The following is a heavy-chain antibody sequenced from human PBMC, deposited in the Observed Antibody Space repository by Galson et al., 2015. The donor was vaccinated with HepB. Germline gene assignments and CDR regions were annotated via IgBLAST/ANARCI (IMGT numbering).Heavy chain of an antibody. J-gene: IGHJ4*02. CDR2: IKQDGSEK. V-gene: IGHV3-7*03. CDR3: ARAGVLRFLEWFHLFDY. Sequence: SLRLSCAASGFTFSSYWMSWVRQAPGKGLEWVANIKQDGSEKYYVDSVKGRFTISRDNAKNALYLQMNSLRAEDTAVYYCARAGVLRFLEWFHLFDYWGQGTLVTVSS. D-gene: IGHD3-3*01. CDR1: GFTFSSYW.